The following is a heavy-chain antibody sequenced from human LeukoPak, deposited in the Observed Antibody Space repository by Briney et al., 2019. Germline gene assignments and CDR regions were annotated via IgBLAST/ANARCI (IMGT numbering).Heavy chain of an antibody. CDR1: GGSISSSSYY. Sequence: SETLSLTCTVSGGSISSSSYYWGWIRQPPGKGLEWIGSIYYSGSTYCNPSLKSRVTISVDTSKNQFSLKLSSVTAADTAVYYCARHFSSSGYYFAGSTYSDYWGRGTLVTVSS. D-gene: IGHD3-3*01. CDR3: ARHFSSSGYYFAGSTYSDY. J-gene: IGHJ4*02. CDR2: IYYSGST. V-gene: IGHV4-39*01.